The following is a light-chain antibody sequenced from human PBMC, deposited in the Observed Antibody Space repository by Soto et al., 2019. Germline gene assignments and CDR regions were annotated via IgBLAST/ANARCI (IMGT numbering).Light chain of an antibody. V-gene: IGKV3-20*01. J-gene: IGKJ3*01. CDR3: QQFGHSQCT. CDR1: QSVSSSY. Sequence: IVLTQSPGTLSLSPGERGTISCRASQSVSSSYLAWFQQRPGQAPRLLIYRASSMATGIPDRFSGSGSGRDFTLTISRLEPEDSAVYYCQQFGHSQCTFGPGTKVDIK. CDR2: RAS.